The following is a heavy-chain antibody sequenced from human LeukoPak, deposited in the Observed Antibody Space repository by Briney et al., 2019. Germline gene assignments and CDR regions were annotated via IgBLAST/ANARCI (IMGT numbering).Heavy chain of an antibody. CDR2: IYWNDDK. CDR3: AHRLGYCSTTSCYADWFDP. J-gene: IGHJ5*02. Sequence: SGPTMVKPTQTLTLTCTFSGFSLSSSGVGVGWIRQPPGKALEWLALIYWNDDKRYSPSLKSKLTITKDTSKNEVVLTMTNMDPVDTATYYCAHRLGYCSTTSCYADWFDPWGQGTLVTVSS. V-gene: IGHV2-5*01. D-gene: IGHD2-2*01. CDR1: GFSLSSSGVG.